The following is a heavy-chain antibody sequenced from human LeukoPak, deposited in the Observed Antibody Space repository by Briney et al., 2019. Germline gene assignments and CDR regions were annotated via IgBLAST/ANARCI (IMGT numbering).Heavy chain of an antibody. Sequence: GGSPRLSCAASGFTSSNYWMHWVRQAPGKGLVWVSRINSDGSTTDYADSVKGRFTISRDNAKNTLYLQMNSLRAEDTALYYCAPGAYDYWGQGTLVAVSS. V-gene: IGHV3-74*01. J-gene: IGHJ4*02. D-gene: IGHD1-1*01. CDR1: GFTSSNYW. CDR2: INSDGSTT. CDR3: APGAYDY.